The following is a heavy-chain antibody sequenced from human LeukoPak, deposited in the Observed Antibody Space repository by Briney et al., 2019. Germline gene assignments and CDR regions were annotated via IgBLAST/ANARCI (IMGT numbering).Heavy chain of an antibody. CDR2: ISSGSEK. Sequence: PGGSLRLSCEASGFTFSIFPMHWVRQAPGKGLEWVALISSGSEKYYADSVKGRFTISRDNCKNMLYLQMNSLRADDTAVYYCARDLELSAVYYFDSWGQGTLVIVSS. V-gene: IGHV3-30*04. CDR1: GFTFSIFP. D-gene: IGHD3-3*01. J-gene: IGHJ4*02. CDR3: ARDLELSAVYYFDS.